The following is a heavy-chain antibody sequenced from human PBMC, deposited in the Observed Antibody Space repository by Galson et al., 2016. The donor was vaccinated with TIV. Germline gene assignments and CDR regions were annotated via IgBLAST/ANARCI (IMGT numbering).Heavy chain of an antibody. CDR3: ARGTEVGATAYWYFDL. J-gene: IGHJ2*01. D-gene: IGHD1-26*01. CDR2: FDPEEGET. V-gene: IGHV1-24*01. CDR1: GYILSKLS. Sequence: SVKVSCKVSGYILSKLSMHWVRQAPGKGLEWMGGFDPEEGETIYAQNFQGRVSMTEDISTDTAYMELRGLRSDDTAVYYCARGTEVGATAYWYFDLWGQGTLVTVSS.